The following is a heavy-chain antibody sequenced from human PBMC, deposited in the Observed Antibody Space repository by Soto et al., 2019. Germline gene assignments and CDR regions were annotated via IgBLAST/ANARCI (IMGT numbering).Heavy chain of an antibody. Sequence: QVQLVQSGAEVKKPGASVKVSCKASGYTFTSYAMHWVRQAPGQRLEWMGWINAGNGNTKYSQKFQGRVTITRDTSASTAYMELSSLRSEDTAVYYCAREQQQLVQYYYYYMDVWGKGTTVTVSS. CDR3: AREQQQLVQYYYYYMDV. J-gene: IGHJ6*03. CDR1: GYTFTSYA. CDR2: INAGNGNT. V-gene: IGHV1-3*01. D-gene: IGHD6-13*01.